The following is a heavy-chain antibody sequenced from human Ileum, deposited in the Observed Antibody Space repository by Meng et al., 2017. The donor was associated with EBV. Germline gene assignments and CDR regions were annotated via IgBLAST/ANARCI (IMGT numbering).Heavy chain of an antibody. CDR3: AKHYVRSHDY. D-gene: IGHD3-10*02. J-gene: IGHJ4*02. V-gene: IGHV3-23*01. CDR2: ASFVGGKT. CDR1: GFIFGNYD. Sequence: EVQLLESGGGLAQPGGCLRLSCTASGFIFGNYDLSWVRQAPGQGLEWVSGASFVGGKTYYADSVKGRFTVSRDNSKNTLYLQMNSLRAEDTAVYYCAKHYVRSHDYWGQGTLVTVAS.